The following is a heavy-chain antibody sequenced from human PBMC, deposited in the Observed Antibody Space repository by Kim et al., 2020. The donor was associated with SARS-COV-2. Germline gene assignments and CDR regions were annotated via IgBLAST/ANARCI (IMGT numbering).Heavy chain of an antibody. J-gene: IGHJ4*02. D-gene: IGHD6-19*01. V-gene: IGHV6-1*01. CDR2: TYYRSKRYH. CDR1: GDSVSSYSAA. Sequence: SQTLSLTCVISGDSVSSYSAAWNCIRQSPSRGFEWLGSTYYRSKRYHNYALSVKSRITITPDTSKNQFSLHLNSVTPEDTAVYYYAHNSGWIDYWCQGTL. CDR3: AHNSGWIDY.